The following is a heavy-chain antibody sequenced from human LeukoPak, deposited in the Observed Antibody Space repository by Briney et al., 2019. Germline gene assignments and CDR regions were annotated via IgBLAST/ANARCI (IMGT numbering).Heavy chain of an antibody. Sequence: GASVKVSCKASGYTFTDYYMHWVRQAPGQGLEWMGWINPDSGGTNYAQNFQGRVTMTRDTSISTAYMELSRLRSDDTAVYYCARPFIETPSLGTLDYWGQGTLVTGSP. CDR1: GYTFTDYY. CDR3: ARPFIETPSLGTLDY. CDR2: INPDSGGT. D-gene: IGHD4-23*01. J-gene: IGHJ4*02. V-gene: IGHV1-2*02.